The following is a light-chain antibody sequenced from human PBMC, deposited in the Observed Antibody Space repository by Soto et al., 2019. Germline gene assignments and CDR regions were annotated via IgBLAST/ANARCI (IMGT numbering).Light chain of an antibody. CDR3: QQYGGLPT. Sequence: PGEIVTLSCRASQSVTSSYIAWYQQKSGQAPRLLLYGASSRATGIPDRFRGSGSGTDFTLTISRLEPEDFAVYYCQQYGGLPTFGQGTRLEIK. V-gene: IGKV3-20*01. J-gene: IGKJ5*01. CDR1: QSVTSSY. CDR2: GAS.